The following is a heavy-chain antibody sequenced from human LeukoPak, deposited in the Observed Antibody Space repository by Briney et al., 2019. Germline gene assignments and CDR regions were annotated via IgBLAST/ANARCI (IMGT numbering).Heavy chain of an antibody. V-gene: IGHV3-21*04. J-gene: IGHJ6*02. CDR2: ISSSSSYI. D-gene: IGHD2-21*02. CDR1: GFTFSSYS. Sequence: GGSLRLSCAASGFTFSSYSMTWVRQAPGKGLEWVSSISSSSSYIYYADSVKGRFTISRDNAKNSLYLQMNSLRAEDTAVYYCARDRLTEHIVLMTTKRVGIDVWGQGSTVTVSS. CDR3: ARDRLTEHIVLMTTKRVGIDV.